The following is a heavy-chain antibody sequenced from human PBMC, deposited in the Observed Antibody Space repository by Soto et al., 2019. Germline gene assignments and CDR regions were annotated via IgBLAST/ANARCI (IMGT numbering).Heavy chain of an antibody. CDR2: IYYSGST. CDR3: ATQEVGGSYVYTFDP. J-gene: IGHJ5*02. CDR1: GCSITSNSYY. D-gene: IGHD1-26*01. Sequence: PSETLFLTCTVSGCSITSNSYYWGWIRQPPGKGLEWVGSIYYSGSTYYNPSLKSRVTISVDTSKNQFSLKLSSVTAADTAVYYCATQEVGGSYVYTFDPWGQGTLVTVSS. V-gene: IGHV4-39*01.